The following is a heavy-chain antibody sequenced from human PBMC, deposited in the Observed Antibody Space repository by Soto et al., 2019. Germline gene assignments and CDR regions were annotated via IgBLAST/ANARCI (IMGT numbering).Heavy chain of an antibody. CDR2: IFHNGGT. J-gene: IGHJ4*02. D-gene: IGHD5-12*01. CDR3: ARLDGYNSFDF. CDR1: GYSISSGAYY. Sequence: QIHLQESGSGLVKPSQTLSLTCAVSGYSISSGAYYWSWIRQPQGKGLEWIGYIFHNGGTYYNPSLESRITISLDRSKNQFSLKASAVTAADTALYYCARLDGYNSFDFWGQGTLVTVSS. V-gene: IGHV4-30-2*01.